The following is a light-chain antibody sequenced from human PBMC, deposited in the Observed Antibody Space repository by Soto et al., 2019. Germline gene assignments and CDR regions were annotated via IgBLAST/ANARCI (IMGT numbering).Light chain of an antibody. CDR1: SSDGDDYKD. J-gene: IGLJ1*01. V-gene: IGLV2-14*01. Sequence: QSALTQPASVSGSPGQSITISCTGISSDGDDYKDVSWYQQHPGKAPKLMIYEVTYRPSGVSNRFSGSKSGNTASLTISGLQDEDEADYYCSSYTSTITVFGTGTKVTVL. CDR2: EVT. CDR3: SSYTSTITV.